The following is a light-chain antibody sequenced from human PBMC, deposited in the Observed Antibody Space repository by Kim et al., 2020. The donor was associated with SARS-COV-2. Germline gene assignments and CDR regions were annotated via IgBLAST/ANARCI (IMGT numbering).Light chain of an antibody. CDR1: QSVSSN. CDR3: QQYNNWPPIS. Sequence: VSPGERATLSCRASQSVSSNLAWYQQKPGQAPRRLIYGASTRATGIPARFSGSGSGTEFTLTISSLQSEDFAVYYCQQYNNWPPISFGQGTKLEI. J-gene: IGKJ2*03. V-gene: IGKV3-15*01. CDR2: GAS.